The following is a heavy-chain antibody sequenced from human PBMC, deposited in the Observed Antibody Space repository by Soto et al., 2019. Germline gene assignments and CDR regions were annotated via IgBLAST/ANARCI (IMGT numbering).Heavy chain of an antibody. CDR2: INPNSGGT. Sequence: EPSVKFSCKASGYTLTGYYMHWVRQAPGQGLEWMGWINPNSGGTNYAQKFQGRVTMTMVTTISTAYLERSRLSSDDTAVYYCARDDYGDYGVVGYWGQGTLVTGAS. J-gene: IGHJ4*02. V-gene: IGHV1-2*02. CDR3: ARDDYGDYGVVGY. CDR1: GYTLTGYY. D-gene: IGHD4-17*01.